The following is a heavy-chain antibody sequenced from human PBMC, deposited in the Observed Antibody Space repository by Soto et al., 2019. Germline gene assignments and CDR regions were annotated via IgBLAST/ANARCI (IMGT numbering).Heavy chain of an antibody. V-gene: IGHV1-3*01. Sequence: ASVKASSKTPGYSFTCCALHSARQAPGQRLEWLGWINADNGDTKYSQKFSGRVTITRDTSANTAFMELSSLRSEDTAMYYCARELQGLYYFDFWGQGTLVTVSS. CDR1: GYSFTCCA. D-gene: IGHD4-4*01. CDR3: ARELQGLYYFDF. J-gene: IGHJ4*02. CDR2: INADNGDT.